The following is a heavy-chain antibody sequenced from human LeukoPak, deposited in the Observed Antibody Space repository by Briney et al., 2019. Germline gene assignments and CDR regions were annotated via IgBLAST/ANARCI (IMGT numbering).Heavy chain of an antibody. D-gene: IGHD6-6*01. V-gene: IGHV3-48*01. CDR3: ARDAVEYSSSIYYYYYYMDV. Sequence: PGGSLRLSCAASGFTVSSNYMSWVRQAPGKGLEWVSYISSSSSTIYYADSVKGRFTISGDNAKNSLYLQMNSLRAEDTAVYYCARDAVEYSSSIYYYYYYMDVWGKGTTVTVSS. J-gene: IGHJ6*03. CDR1: GFTVSSNY. CDR2: ISSSSSTI.